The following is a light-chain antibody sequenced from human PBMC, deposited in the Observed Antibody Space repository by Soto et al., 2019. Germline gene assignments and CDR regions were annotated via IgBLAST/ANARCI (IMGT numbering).Light chain of an antibody. Sequence: FMLTQPHSVSESPGKTLSISCTRSSGSIANNYVQWYQQRPGSAPTTVIYENNQRLSWVPDRFSGSTDGSSNSASLTISVLPTEDEADYYCQSYDSDFVVFGGGTKLTVL. V-gene: IGLV6-57*04. CDR1: SGSIANNY. CDR3: QSYDSDFVV. J-gene: IGLJ2*01. CDR2: ENN.